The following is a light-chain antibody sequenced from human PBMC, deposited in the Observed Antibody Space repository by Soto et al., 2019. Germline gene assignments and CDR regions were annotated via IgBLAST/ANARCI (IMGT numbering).Light chain of an antibody. V-gene: IGKV3-20*01. CDR3: QQYGSSRWK. J-gene: IGKJ1*01. CDR2: GAS. Sequence: EIVLTQSPDTLSLFPGERATLSCRASQSVSSTYLAWYQQKLGQAPRLLIFGASSRATGIPDRFSGSGSGTDFTLTISRLEPEDFAVYYCQQYGSSRWKFGQGTRWIS. CDR1: QSVSSTY.